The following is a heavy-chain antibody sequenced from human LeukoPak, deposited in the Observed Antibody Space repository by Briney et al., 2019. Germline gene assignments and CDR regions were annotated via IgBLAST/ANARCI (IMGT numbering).Heavy chain of an antibody. D-gene: IGHD6-19*01. CDR2: ISWNSGSI. CDR1: GFTFDDYA. Sequence: GGSLRLSCAASGFTFDDYAMHWVRQAPGKGLEWVSGISWNSGSIGYADSVKGRFTISRDNSKNTLYLQMNSLRAEDTAVYYCARDSFVMYSSGPGFDYWGQGTLVTVSS. CDR3: ARDSFVMYSSGPGFDY. V-gene: IGHV3-9*01. J-gene: IGHJ4*02.